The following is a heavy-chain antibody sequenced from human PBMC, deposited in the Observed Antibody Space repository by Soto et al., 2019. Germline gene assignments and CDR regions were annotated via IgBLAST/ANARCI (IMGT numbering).Heavy chain of an antibody. J-gene: IGHJ5*02. V-gene: IGHV1-69*13. Sequence: SVKASCKASGGTFSSYAISWVRQAPGQGLEWMGGIIPIFGTANYAQKFQGRVTITADESTSTAYMELSSLRSEDTAVYYCARENVLRFLEWLFHWFDPWGQGTLVTVSS. CDR2: IIPIFGTA. CDR1: GGTFSSYA. CDR3: ARENVLRFLEWLFHWFDP. D-gene: IGHD3-3*01.